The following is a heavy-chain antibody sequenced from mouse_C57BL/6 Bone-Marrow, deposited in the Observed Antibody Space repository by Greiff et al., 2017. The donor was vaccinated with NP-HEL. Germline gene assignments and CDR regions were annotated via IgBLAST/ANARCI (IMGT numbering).Heavy chain of an antibody. CDR2: ISNGGGSP. Sequence: EVMLVESGGGLVQPGGSLKLSCAASGFTFSDYYMYCVRQTPEKRLEWVAYISNGGGSPYYPVTVKGRFPISRDNAKNTLYLQMSRLKSEDTAMYYCARGDYSSSYLWFAYWGQGTLVTVSA. D-gene: IGHD1-1*01. CDR1: GFTFSDYY. CDR3: ARGDYSSSYLWFAY. V-gene: IGHV5-12*01. J-gene: IGHJ3*01.